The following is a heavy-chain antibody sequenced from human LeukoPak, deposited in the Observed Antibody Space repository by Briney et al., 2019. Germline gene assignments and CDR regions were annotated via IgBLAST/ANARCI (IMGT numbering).Heavy chain of an antibody. Sequence: PSETLSLTCTVSGRSISSYFWRWIRQPPGRGREWIGYIYYSGSTNYNPSLKSRVTISVDPSKNQFSLKLTSVTAADTAVYYCARDGRLMRGSGSYYNDDYWGQGTLVTVSS. V-gene: IGHV4-59*01. CDR2: IYYSGST. CDR1: GRSISSYF. D-gene: IGHD3-10*01. CDR3: ARDGRLMRGSGSYYNDDY. J-gene: IGHJ4*02.